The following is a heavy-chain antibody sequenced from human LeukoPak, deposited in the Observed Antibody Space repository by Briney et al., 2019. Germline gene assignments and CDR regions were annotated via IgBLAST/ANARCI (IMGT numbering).Heavy chain of an antibody. CDR1: TGSISSSSYY. V-gene: IGHV4-39*01. D-gene: IGHD5-18*01. J-gene: IGHJ6*03. CDR2: SYYSGST. CDR3: ARGPPEYGYGVYYYYYYMDV. Sequence: SETLSLTCTVSTGSISSSSYYWGRIRQPPGKGLEWIGSSYYSGSTYYNPSLKSRATISVDTSKKQLSLKLRSVTAADKAVYYCARGPPEYGYGVYYYYYYMDVWGKGTTVTISS.